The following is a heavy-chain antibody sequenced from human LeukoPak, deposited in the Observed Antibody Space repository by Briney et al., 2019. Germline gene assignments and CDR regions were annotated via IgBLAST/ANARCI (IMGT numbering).Heavy chain of an antibody. V-gene: IGHV3-30*02. D-gene: IGHD3-22*01. CDR2: IRYDGSNK. Sequence: PGGSLRLSCAASGFTFSSYGMHWVRQAPGKGLEWVAFIRYDGSNKYYADSVKGRFTISRDNSKNTLYLRMNSLRAEDTAVYYCATDLNLERYYYDSSGYYDYWGQGTLVTVSS. J-gene: IGHJ4*02. CDR1: GFTFSSYG. CDR3: ATDLNLERYYYDSSGYYDY.